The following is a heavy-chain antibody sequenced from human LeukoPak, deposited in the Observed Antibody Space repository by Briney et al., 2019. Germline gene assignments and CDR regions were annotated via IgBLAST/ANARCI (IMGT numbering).Heavy chain of an antibody. CDR2: ISGNGNTI. CDR1: GFTFSNYE. V-gene: IGHV3-48*03. Sequence: PGGSLRLSCAASGFTFSNYEMNWVRQAPGKGLEWLSYISGNGNTIYYADSVKGRFTISRDNAKNSLYLQMNSLRAEDTALYYCASGAVAGTGVAFDYWGQGTLVTVSS. J-gene: IGHJ4*02. CDR3: ASGAVAGTGVAFDY. D-gene: IGHD6-19*01.